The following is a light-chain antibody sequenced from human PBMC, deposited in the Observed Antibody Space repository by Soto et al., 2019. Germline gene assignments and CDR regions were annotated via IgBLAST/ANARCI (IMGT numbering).Light chain of an antibody. CDR3: HHYNRYGT. V-gene: IGKV1-17*01. Sequence: DIQMTQSPSSLSASVGDRVTITCRASQGIRYALGWYQQKPGTAPKRLIYGASILQNGVPSRFGGSGSGTEFTLTISSLQPDDFATYYCHHYNRYGTFGQVTKGDSK. J-gene: IGKJ1*01. CDR1: QGIRYA. CDR2: GAS.